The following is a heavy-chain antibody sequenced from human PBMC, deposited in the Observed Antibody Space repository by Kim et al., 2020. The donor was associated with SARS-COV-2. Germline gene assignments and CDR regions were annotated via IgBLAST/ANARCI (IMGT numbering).Heavy chain of an antibody. V-gene: IGHV3-23*01. J-gene: IGHJ5*01. CDR1: GFTFNRYA. D-gene: IGHD1-26*01. CDR3: AKGDSGSYDS. CDR2: IGSSGGTT. Sequence: GGSLRLSCAASGFTFNRYAMSWVRQAPGTGLEWVSFIGSSGGTTYSADSVRGRFTISRDNSKNTLYLQMNSLRAEDAAIYYCAKGDSGSYDSWGQGTLVTVSS.